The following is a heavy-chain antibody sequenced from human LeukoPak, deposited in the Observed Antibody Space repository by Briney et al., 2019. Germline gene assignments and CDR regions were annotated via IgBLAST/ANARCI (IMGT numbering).Heavy chain of an antibody. CDR3: ARADWDTAMIDY. CDR1: GFTFSHYW. D-gene: IGHD5-18*01. V-gene: IGHV3-7*01. CDR2: IKEDGSEK. J-gene: IGHJ4*02. Sequence: GGSLRLSCAPSGFTFSHYWMSWVRQAPGKGLEWVANIKEDGSEKYYVDSVKGRFTISRDNAKNSLSLQVNSLRAEDTAVYYCARADWDTAMIDYWGQGTLVTVSS.